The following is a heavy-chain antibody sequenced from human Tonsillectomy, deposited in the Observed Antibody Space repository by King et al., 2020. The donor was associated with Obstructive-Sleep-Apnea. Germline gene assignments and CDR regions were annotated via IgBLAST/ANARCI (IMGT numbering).Heavy chain of an antibody. Sequence: LQLQESGSGLVQPSQTLSLTCAVSGGSISSGGYSWSWIRQPPGKGLECIGYTYHSGSAHYNPSLRSRATISVDRSKNQFSLKLRSVTAADTAVYYCARAWDYYVSSGYLYYFDYWGQGTLVTVSS. CDR1: GGSISSGGYS. D-gene: IGHD3-22*01. CDR2: TYHSGSA. J-gene: IGHJ4*02. CDR3: ARAWDYYVSSGYLYYFDY. V-gene: IGHV4-30-2*01.